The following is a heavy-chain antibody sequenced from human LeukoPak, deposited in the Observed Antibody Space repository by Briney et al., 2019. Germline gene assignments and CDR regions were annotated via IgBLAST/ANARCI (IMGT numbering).Heavy chain of an antibody. J-gene: IGHJ6*02. D-gene: IGHD3-22*01. CDR2: IYYSGST. CDR1: VGSISSRRYF. V-gene: IGHV4-31*03. CDR3: ARADPYYDSSGPYYYGMDV. Sequence: PSQTLSLTCTVSVGSISSRRYFWSWIRPHPGKGLEWIGYIYYSGSTYSNPSLKSRVPISVDTSKNQFSLNVSSVTAADTAVYYCARADPYYDSSGPYYYGMDVWGQGTTVTVSS.